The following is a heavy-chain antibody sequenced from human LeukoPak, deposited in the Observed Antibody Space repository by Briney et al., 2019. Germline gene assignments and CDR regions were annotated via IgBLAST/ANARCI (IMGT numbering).Heavy chain of an antibody. CDR3: AKDRDDILTGYIPFDY. V-gene: IGHV3-23*01. CDR1: GFTFSSYA. D-gene: IGHD3-9*01. CDR2: ISGSGGST. Sequence: GGSLRLSCAASGFTFSSYAMSWVRQAPGKGLEWVSAISGSGGSTYYADSVKGRFTISRDNSKNTLYLQMNSLRAEDTAVYYCAKDRDDILTGYIPFDYWGQGTLVTVSS. J-gene: IGHJ4*02.